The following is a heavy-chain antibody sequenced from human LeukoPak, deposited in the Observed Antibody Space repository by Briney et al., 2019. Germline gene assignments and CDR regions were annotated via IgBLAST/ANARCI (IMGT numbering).Heavy chain of an antibody. CDR2: IYYSGST. J-gene: IGHJ4*02. V-gene: IGHV4-39*01. CDR3: ARHEGLEMATIEIVY. Sequence: SETLSLTCTVSGGSISSSSYYWGWIRQPPGKGLEWIGSIYYSGSTYYNPSLKSRVTISVDTSKNQSSLKLSSVTAADTAVYYCARHEGLEMATIEIVYWGQGTLVTVSS. CDR1: GGSISSSSYY. D-gene: IGHD5-24*01.